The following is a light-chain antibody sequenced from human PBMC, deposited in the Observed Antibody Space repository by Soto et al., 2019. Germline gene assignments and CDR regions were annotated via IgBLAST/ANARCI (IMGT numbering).Light chain of an antibody. CDR1: QFVSSF. Sequence: DIQLTQSPSSLSASVGDRVAVTCRASQFVSSFLSWYQQKPGKAPKLLIYSASILQSGVPSRFSGSSSGTEFTLTIKNLQPEDFATYYCQQSYSNPRTFGGGTKVET. CDR2: SAS. J-gene: IGKJ4*01. V-gene: IGKV1-39*01. CDR3: QQSYSNPRT.